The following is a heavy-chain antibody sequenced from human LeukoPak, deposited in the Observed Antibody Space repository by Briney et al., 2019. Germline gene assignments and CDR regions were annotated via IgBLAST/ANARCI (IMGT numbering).Heavy chain of an antibody. CDR2: VRFDASNE. J-gene: IGHJ4*02. CDR1: GFVFSNYG. Sequence: GSLRLSCQTSGFVFSNYGMHWVRQAPGKGLEWVAFVRFDASNEYYADSVKGRFTISRDNSRNTLYPQMNSLRTDDTGVYSCAKDSNSGYVSVGPNYWGLGTLVTVSS. D-gene: IGHD5-12*01. CDR3: AKDSNSGYVSVGPNY. V-gene: IGHV3-30*02.